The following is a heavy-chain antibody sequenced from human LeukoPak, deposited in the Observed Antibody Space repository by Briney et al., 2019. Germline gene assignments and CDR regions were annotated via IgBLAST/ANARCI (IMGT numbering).Heavy chain of an antibody. J-gene: IGHJ6*02. CDR1: GFTFSSYE. CDR3: ARDLAVWQQLVRRYYYGMDV. CDR2: ISGSGSTI. V-gene: IGHV3-48*03. D-gene: IGHD6-13*01. Sequence: GGSLRLSCAASGFTFSSYEMNWVRQAPGKGLEWVSYISGSGSTIYYADSVKGRFTITRDNAKNSLYLQMNSLRAEDTAVYYCARDLAVWQQLVRRYYYGMDVWGQGTTVTVPS.